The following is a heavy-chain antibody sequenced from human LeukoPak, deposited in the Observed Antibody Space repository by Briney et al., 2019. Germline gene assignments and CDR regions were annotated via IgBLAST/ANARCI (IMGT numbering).Heavy chain of an antibody. V-gene: IGHV1-24*01. CDR1: GYTLTELS. Sequence: ASVKVSCKVSGYTLTELSVHWVRQAPGKGLEWMGGFDPEDGETIYAQKFQGRVTMTEDTSTDTAYMELSSLRSEDTAVYYCATSNIIAARLDDAFDIWGQGTMVTVSS. D-gene: IGHD6-6*01. CDR2: FDPEDGET. J-gene: IGHJ3*02. CDR3: ATSNIIAARLDDAFDI.